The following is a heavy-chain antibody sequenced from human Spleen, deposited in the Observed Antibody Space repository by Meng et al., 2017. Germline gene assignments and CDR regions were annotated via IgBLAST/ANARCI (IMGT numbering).Heavy chain of an antibody. CDR2: IGHSGFT. J-gene: IGHJ5*02. D-gene: IGHD1/OR15-1a*01. CDR3: VRSRAWVRTGFDP. CDR1: GDSISSSDSY. V-gene: IGHV4-39*01. Sequence: QPQLQESGPGLVKPSEALSLTCSVSGDSISSSDSYWGWIRQSPGKGLEWIGSIGHSGFTYYTPSLASRVTVSVDTSRSQFSLELTSVTAADTAVYYCVRSRAWVRTGFDPWGQGTLVTVSS.